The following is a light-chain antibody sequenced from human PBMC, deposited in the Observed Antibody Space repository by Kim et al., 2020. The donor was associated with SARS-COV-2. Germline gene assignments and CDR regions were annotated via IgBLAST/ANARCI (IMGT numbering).Light chain of an antibody. V-gene: IGKV1-9*01. CDR1: QGISSY. CDR2: AAS. Sequence: DIQLTQSPSFLSASVGDRVTITCRASQGISSYLVWYQQKPGKAPKLLIYAASTLQSGVPSRFSGSGSGTEFTLTISSLQPEDFATYYCQQLHGYPITFGQGTRLEIK. J-gene: IGKJ5*01. CDR3: QQLHGYPIT.